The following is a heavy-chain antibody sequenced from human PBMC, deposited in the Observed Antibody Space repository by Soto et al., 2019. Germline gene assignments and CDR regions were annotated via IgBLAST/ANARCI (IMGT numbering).Heavy chain of an antibody. CDR3: ASRGYDFWSGLDP. CDR1: GYTFTAYG. V-gene: IGHV1-3*04. CDR2: INTGNGHT. Sequence: ASVKVSCKASGYTFTAYGIHWVRQAPGQRLEWMGWINTGNGHTKYSQKFQGRVTITRDTSARTAYMELNSLRSEDTAVYYCASRGYDFWSGLDPWGQGTLVTVS. D-gene: IGHD3-3*01. J-gene: IGHJ5*02.